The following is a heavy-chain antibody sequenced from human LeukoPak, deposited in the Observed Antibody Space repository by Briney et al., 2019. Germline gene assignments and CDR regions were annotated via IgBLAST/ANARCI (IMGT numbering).Heavy chain of an antibody. V-gene: IGHV4-61*02. CDR1: GGSISSGSYY. CDR2: IYTSGST. J-gene: IGHJ4*02. D-gene: IGHD1-26*01. Sequence: SQTLSLTCTVSGGSISSGSYYWSWIRQPAGKGLEWIGRIYTSGSTNYNPSLKSRVTMSVDTSKNQFSLKLSFVTAADTAVYYCARGRVGDTRYYFDYWGQGTLVTVSS. CDR3: ARGRVGDTRYYFDY.